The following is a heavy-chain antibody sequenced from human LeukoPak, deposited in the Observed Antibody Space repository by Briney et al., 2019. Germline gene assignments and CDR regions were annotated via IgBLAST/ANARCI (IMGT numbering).Heavy chain of an antibody. CDR1: GGSISSTSYF. J-gene: IGHJ4*02. CDR2: IYFSGST. V-gene: IGHV4-39*07. Sequence: PSETLSLTCTVSGGSISSTSYFWGWIRQPPGKGLEWLGNIYFSGSTDYNPSLKSRVTISVDTSKNQFSLKLSSVTAADTAVYYCARDSLPSPDCDSSGHYYWCFDYWGQGTLVTVSS. D-gene: IGHD3-22*01. CDR3: ARDSLPSPDCDSSGHYYWCFDY.